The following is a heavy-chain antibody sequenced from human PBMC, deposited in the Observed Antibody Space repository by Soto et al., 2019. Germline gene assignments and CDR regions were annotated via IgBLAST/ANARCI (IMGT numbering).Heavy chain of an antibody. CDR1: GFTFSSYW. D-gene: IGHD6-13*01. CDR3: ARDRTAYKQQLVQWWFDP. J-gene: IGHJ5*02. CDR2: IKQDGSEK. V-gene: IGHV3-7*01. Sequence: VGSLRLSCAASGFTFSSYWMSWVRQAPGKGLEWVANIKQDGSEKYYVDSVKGRFTISRDNAKNSLYLQMNSLRAEDTAVYYCARDRTAYKQQLVQWWFDPWGQGTLVTVSS.